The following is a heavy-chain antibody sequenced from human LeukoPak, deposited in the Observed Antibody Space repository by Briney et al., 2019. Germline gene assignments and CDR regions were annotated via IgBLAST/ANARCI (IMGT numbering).Heavy chain of an antibody. Sequence: SETLSLTCAVYGGSFSGYYWSWIRQPPGKGLEWIGEINHSGSTNYNPSLKSRVTISVDTSKNQFSLKLSSVTAADTAVYYCARGFRLRFLEWLLRAPSYYYYGMDVWGQGTTVTVSS. CDR1: GGSFSGYY. CDR3: ARGFRLRFLEWLLRAPSYYYYGMDV. CDR2: INHSGST. D-gene: IGHD3-3*01. V-gene: IGHV4-34*01. J-gene: IGHJ6*02.